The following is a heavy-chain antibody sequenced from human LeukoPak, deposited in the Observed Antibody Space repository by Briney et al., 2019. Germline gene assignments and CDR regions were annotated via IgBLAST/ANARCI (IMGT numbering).Heavy chain of an antibody. V-gene: IGHV4-61*02. CDR3: ARVYVSLVRGVISYLDY. Sequence: SETLSLTCTVSGGSISSGSYYWSWIRQPAGKGLEWIGRIYTSGSTNYNPSLKSRVTISVDTSKNQFSLKLSSVTAADTAVYYCARVYVSLVRGVISYLDYWGQGTLVTVSS. CDR1: GGSISSGSYY. D-gene: IGHD3-10*01. CDR2: IYTSGST. J-gene: IGHJ4*02.